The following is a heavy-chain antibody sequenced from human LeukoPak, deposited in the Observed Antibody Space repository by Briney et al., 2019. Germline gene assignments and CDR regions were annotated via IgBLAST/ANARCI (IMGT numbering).Heavy chain of an antibody. CDR1: GFTFSDYY. CDR2: ISSSGSTI. CDR3: ARDSFYDSSGYPPYGMDV. V-gene: IGHV3-11*01. D-gene: IGHD3-22*01. J-gene: IGHJ6*02. Sequence: GGSPRLSCAASGFTFSDYYMSWIRQAPGKGLEWVSYISSSGSTIYYADSVKGRFTISRDNAKNSLYLQMNSLRAEDTAVYYCARDSFYDSSGYPPYGMDVWGQGTTVTVSS.